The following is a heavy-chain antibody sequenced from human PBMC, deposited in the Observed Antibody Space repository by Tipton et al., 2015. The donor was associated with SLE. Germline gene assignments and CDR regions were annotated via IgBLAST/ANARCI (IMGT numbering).Heavy chain of an antibody. V-gene: IGHV3-7*01. J-gene: IGHJ4*02. Sequence: SLRLSCAASGFTFSGYWMTWVRQAPGKGLEWVANIKQDGRERYYVDSVKGRFTISRDNAKNSLYLQMNRLRAEDTAVYYCARGQVFFSESWGQGTLVTVSS. CDR3: ARGQVFFSES. CDR1: GFTFSGYW. CDR2: IKQDGRER. D-gene: IGHD3-3*01.